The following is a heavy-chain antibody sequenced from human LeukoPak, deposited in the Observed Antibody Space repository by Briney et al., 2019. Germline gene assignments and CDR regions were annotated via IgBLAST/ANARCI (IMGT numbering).Heavy chain of an antibody. CDR2: ISHSGGT. D-gene: IGHD2-2*01. Sequence: SETLSLTCAVSGASITSSNWWNWVRQSPGKGLEWIGEISHSGGTNYNPSLKSRVTISVDTSKNQFSLKLSSVTAADTAVYYCARHPRPHCSSTSCRDYWGQGTLVTVSS. CDR3: ARHPRPHCSSTSCRDY. J-gene: IGHJ4*02. CDR1: GASITSSNW. V-gene: IGHV4-4*02.